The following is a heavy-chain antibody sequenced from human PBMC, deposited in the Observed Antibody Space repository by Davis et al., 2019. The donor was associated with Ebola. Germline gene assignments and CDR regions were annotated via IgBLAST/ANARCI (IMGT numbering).Heavy chain of an antibody. Sequence: GESLKISCAASGFTFSDYYMSWIRQAPGKGLEWVSYISSSSSYTNYADSVKGRFTISRDNAKNSLYLQMNSLRAEDTAVYYCARDSSWYLPDFDYWGQGTLVTVSS. D-gene: IGHD6-13*01. V-gene: IGHV3-11*06. J-gene: IGHJ4*02. CDR2: ISSSSSYT. CDR3: ARDSSWYLPDFDY. CDR1: GFTFSDYY.